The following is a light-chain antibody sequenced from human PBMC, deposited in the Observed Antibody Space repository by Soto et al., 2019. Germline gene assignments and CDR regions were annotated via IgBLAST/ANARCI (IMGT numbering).Light chain of an antibody. J-gene: IGKJ1*01. Sequence: EIVMTQSPATLSVSPGERATLSCRASQSVSSNLAWYQQKPGQAPRLLIYVASTRATGIPARFSGSGSGKEFTLTISSLQSEDFAVYYCQQYNNWPQTFGQGTKVEIK. CDR1: QSVSSN. CDR2: VAS. CDR3: QQYNNWPQT. V-gene: IGKV3-15*01.